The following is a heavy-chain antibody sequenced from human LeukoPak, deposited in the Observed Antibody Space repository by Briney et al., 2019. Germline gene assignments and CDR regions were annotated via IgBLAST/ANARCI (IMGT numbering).Heavy chain of an antibody. CDR3: ARGGHIVVVTYYFDY. D-gene: IGHD2-21*02. J-gene: IGHJ4*02. Sequence: ASVKVSCKASGYTFTGYYMHWVRQAPGQGLEWMGWINPNSGGTNYAQKFQGRVTMTRDTSISTAYMELSRLRSGDTAVYYCARGGHIVVVTYYFDYWGQGTLVTVSS. V-gene: IGHV1-2*02. CDR1: GYTFTGYY. CDR2: INPNSGGT.